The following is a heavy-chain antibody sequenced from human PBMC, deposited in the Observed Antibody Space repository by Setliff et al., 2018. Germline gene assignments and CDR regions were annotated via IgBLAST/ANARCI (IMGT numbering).Heavy chain of an antibody. J-gene: IGHJ6*02. Sequence: PGGSLRLSCAASGFTFSSYWMSWVRQAPGKGLEWVANINQDGSEKYYVDSVRGRFTISRDNAKKSVYLQMNSLRAEDTAVYYCARDHAYGSRFYYYYYGMDVWGQGTTVTVSS. V-gene: IGHV3-7*01. CDR2: INQDGSEK. D-gene: IGHD3-10*01. CDR3: ARDHAYGSRFYYYYYGMDV. CDR1: GFTFSSYW.